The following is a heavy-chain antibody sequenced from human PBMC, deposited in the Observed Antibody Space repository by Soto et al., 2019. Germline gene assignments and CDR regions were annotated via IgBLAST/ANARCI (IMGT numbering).Heavy chain of an antibody. CDR2: IYYSGST. J-gene: IGHJ6*02. Sequence: SETLSLTCTVSGGSISSYYWSWIRQPPGKGLEWIGYIYYSGSTNYNPSLKSRVTISVDTSKNQFSLKLSSVTAADTAVYYCARESSSSSPRMDVRGQGTTVTVSS. D-gene: IGHD6-6*01. V-gene: IGHV4-59*01. CDR1: GGSISSYY. CDR3: ARESSSSSPRMDV.